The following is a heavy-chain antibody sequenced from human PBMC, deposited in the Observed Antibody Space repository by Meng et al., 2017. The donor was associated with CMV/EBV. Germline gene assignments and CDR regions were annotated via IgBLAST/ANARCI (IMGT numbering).Heavy chain of an antibody. J-gene: IGHJ5*02. V-gene: IGHV4-34*01. CDR2: INHSGST. CDR3: ARGVGGWFDP. CDR1: GGSFSGYY. Sequence: VQLQQGGAGLLTPSETLSLPCAVYGGSFSGYYWSWIRQPPGKGLEWIGEINHSGSTNYNPSLKSRVTISVDTSKNQFSLKLSSVTAADTAVYYCARGVGGWFDPWGQGTLVTVSS. D-gene: IGHD1-26*01.